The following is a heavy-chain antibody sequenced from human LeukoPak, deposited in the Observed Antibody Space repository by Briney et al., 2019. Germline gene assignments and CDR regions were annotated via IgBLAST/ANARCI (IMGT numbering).Heavy chain of an antibody. D-gene: IGHD3-9*01. CDR1: GFTFRDYN. CDR3: ARSIGLTGGGVDV. Sequence: GGSLRLSCAASGFTFRDYNMNWVRQAPGKGLEWVSYITDSGSTIHYADSVNGRFTISRDNAKNSLYLQMNSLRADDSAVYYCARSIGLTGGGVDVWGRGTTVTVSS. J-gene: IGHJ6*02. V-gene: IGHV3-11*01. CDR2: ITDSGSTI.